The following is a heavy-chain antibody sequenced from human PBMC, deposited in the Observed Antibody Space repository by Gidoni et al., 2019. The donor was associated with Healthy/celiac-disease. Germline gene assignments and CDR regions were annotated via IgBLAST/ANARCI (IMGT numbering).Heavy chain of an antibody. CDR1: GGSISSSNW. Sequence: QVQLQESGPGLVKPSGTLSLTCAVSGGSISSSNWWSWVRQPPGKGLEWIGEIYHSGSTNYNPSLKSRVTISVDKSKNQFSLKLSSVTAADTAVYYCASLLRYCSSTSCSSKNNWFDPWGQGTLVTVSS. D-gene: IGHD2-2*01. CDR3: ASLLRYCSSTSCSSKNNWFDP. J-gene: IGHJ5*02. V-gene: IGHV4-4*02. CDR2: IYHSGST.